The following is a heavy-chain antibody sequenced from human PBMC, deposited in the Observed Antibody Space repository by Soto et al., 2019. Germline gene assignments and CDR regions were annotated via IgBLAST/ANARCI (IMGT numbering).Heavy chain of an antibody. CDR1: ADSINSRTYY. V-gene: IGHV4-39*01. Sequence: QLQVQESGPGLVKSSETLSLTCTVSADSINSRTYYWGWIRQPPGKGLEWIGTIDYSGNTFYNPTLTSRVTISVDMSKNQFSLKLSSETAADTSVYYCARRTAMVRGVQGYYYGMDVWGQGTTVTVSS. CDR3: ARRTAMVRGVQGYYYGMDV. J-gene: IGHJ6*02. CDR2: IDYSGNT. D-gene: IGHD3-10*01.